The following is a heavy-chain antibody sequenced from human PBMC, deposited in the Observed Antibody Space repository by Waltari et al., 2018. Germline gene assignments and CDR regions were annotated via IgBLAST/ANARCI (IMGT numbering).Heavy chain of an antibody. CDR1: GFTFSNYW. CDR3: ARDKGPPTYYYHGMDV. Sequence: EVQLVESGGGLVQPGGSLRLSCAASGFTFSNYWMRWVRQAPGKGLEWVDNIKQDGSEESESGCGKGRFTISRDNAKNALYLQMNSLRAEDTAVYYCARDKGPPTYYYHGMDVWGLGTTVTVSS. J-gene: IGHJ6*02. V-gene: IGHV3-7*01. CDR2: IKQDGSEE.